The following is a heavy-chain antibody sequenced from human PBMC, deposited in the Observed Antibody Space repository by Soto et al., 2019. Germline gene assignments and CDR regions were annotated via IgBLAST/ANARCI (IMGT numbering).Heavy chain of an antibody. J-gene: IGHJ4*02. Sequence: SETLSLTCAVSGGSISSSNWWSWVRQPPGKGLEWIGEIYHSGSTNYNLSLKSRVTISVDKSKNQFSLKLSSVTAADTAVYYCARGFTSGWYGYSFDYWGQGTLVTVSS. V-gene: IGHV4-4*02. CDR3: ARGFTSGWYGYSFDY. CDR2: IYHSGST. D-gene: IGHD6-19*01. CDR1: GGSISSSNW.